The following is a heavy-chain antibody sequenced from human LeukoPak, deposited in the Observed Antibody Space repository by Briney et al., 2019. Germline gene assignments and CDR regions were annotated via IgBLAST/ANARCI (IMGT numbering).Heavy chain of an antibody. CDR1: GYTFAGYF. J-gene: IGHJ5*02. CDR3: ARDLAATSNWEFDL. D-gene: IGHD1-26*01. V-gene: IGHV1-2*04. Sequence: ASVKVSCKASGYTFAGYFIHWVRQAPGQGLEWIGRINPNSGDTEYAPKFQGWVTMTRATTNRSAYVEVRRLISDDTAVYYCARDLAATSNWEFDLWGQGTLVIVFS. CDR2: INPNSGDT.